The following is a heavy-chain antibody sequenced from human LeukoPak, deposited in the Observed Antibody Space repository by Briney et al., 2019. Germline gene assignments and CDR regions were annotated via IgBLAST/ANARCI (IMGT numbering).Heavy chain of an antibody. Sequence: SVKVSCKASGGTFSSYAISWVRQAPGQGLEWMGGIIPIFGTANYAQKFQGRVTITADESTSTAYMELSSLRSEDTAVYYCASYYYDSSGYPTSNAFDIWGQGTMVTVSS. CDR2: IIPIFGTA. CDR1: GGTFSSYA. CDR3: ASYYYDSSGYPTSNAFDI. D-gene: IGHD3-22*01. V-gene: IGHV1-69*13. J-gene: IGHJ3*02.